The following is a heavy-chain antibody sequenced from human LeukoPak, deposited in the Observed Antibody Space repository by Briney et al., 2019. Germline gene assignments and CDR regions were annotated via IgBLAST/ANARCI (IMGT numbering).Heavy chain of an antibody. CDR1: GGSISRYH. CDR3: ARSSEPGIAAGGWFDP. CDR2: IYTSGST. D-gene: IGHD6-25*01. V-gene: IGHV4-4*07. J-gene: IGHJ5*02. Sequence: SETLSLTCTVSGGSISRYHWSWIRQPAGKGLEWIGRIYTSGSTNYNPSLKSRVTMSVDTSKNQFSLKLSSVAAADTAVYYCARSSEPGIAAGGWFDPWGQGTLVTVS.